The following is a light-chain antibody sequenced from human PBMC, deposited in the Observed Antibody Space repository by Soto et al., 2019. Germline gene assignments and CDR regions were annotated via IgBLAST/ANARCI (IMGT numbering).Light chain of an antibody. Sequence: DIVMTQSPDSLAVSLGERATIKCKSSQRILNRSNNKNYLTWYQQKPGQPPKLLIYWASTRESGVPDRFSGSGSGTDFTLTISSLQAEDVAVYYCQQYYNPPYTFGQGTKLEIK. CDR3: QQYYNPPYT. J-gene: IGKJ2*01. CDR2: WAS. V-gene: IGKV4-1*01. CDR1: QRILNRSNNKNY.